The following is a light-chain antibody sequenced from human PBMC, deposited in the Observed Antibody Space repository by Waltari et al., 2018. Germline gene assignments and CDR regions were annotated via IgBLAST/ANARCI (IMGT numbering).Light chain of an antibody. CDR1: QSVLYSSNNKNY. CDR3: QQYYSNLQVS. Sequence: DIVMTQSPDSLAVSLGERATINCKSSQSVLYSSNNKNYLVWYQQKPGQPPKLLIYWASTRESGVPDRFSGSGSGTDFTLTISSLQAEDVAIYYCQQYYSNLQVSFGGGTKVEIK. CDR2: WAS. J-gene: IGKJ4*01. V-gene: IGKV4-1*01.